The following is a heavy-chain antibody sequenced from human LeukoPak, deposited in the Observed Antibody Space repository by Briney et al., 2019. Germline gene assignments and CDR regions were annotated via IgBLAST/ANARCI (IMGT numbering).Heavy chain of an antibody. CDR3: ARVPGGGTAAN. CDR2: VCYSGSA. V-gene: IGHV4-61*01. CDR1: VGSLSRGSYY. J-gene: IGHJ3*01. Sequence: LETLSLTCTVSVGSLSRGSYYWRWICQPPGKGLEWIGDVCYSGSANYNPSLTSRVTISLDMSKNQFSLWLSSVPTPDTAVYFCARVPGGGTAANCGQGTMFIVSS. D-gene: IGHD1-7*01.